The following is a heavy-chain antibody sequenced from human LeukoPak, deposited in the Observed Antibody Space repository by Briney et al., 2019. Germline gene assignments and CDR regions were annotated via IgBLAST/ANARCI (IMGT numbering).Heavy chain of an antibody. D-gene: IGHD3-10*01. V-gene: IGHV4-39*02. Sequence: SETLSLTCTVSGGSISSSSYYWGWIRQPPGEGLEWIGSIFYSGDTYYNASLKSRVTISVDTSKKHFSLKLTSVTSADTAVYYCARRTSGGGLFDYWGQGTLVTVSS. J-gene: IGHJ4*02. CDR3: ARRTSGGGLFDY. CDR1: GGSISSSSYY. CDR2: IFYSGDT.